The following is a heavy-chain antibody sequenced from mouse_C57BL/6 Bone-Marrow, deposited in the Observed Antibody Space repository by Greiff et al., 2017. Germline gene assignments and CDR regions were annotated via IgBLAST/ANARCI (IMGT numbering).Heavy chain of an antibody. CDR1: GFTFSSYA. J-gene: IGHJ2*01. CDR2: ISSGGEYI. V-gene: IGHV5-9-1*02. CDR3: TSHYYGSSYLYFDY. D-gene: IGHD1-1*01. Sequence: VMLVESGEGLVKPGGSLKLSCAASGFTFSSYAMSWVRQTPEKRLEWVAYISSGGEYIYYADTVKGRFTISRDNARNTLYLQMSSLKSEDTAMYYCTSHYYGSSYLYFDYWGQGTTLTVSS.